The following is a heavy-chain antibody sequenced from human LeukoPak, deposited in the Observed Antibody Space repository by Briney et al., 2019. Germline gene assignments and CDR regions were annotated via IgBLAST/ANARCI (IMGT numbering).Heavy chain of an antibody. Sequence: PGGSLRLSCAASGFTFSSYGMSWVRQAPGRGLEWVSVIYSGGSTYYADSVKGRFTISRDNSKNTLYLQMNSLRAEDTAVYYCARGHRGAFDIWGQGTMVTVSS. CDR1: GFTFSSYG. J-gene: IGHJ3*02. V-gene: IGHV3-53*01. CDR2: IYSGGST. CDR3: ARGHRGAFDI.